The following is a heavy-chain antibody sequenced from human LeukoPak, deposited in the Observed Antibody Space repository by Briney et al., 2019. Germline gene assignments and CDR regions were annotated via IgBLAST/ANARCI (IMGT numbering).Heavy chain of an antibody. D-gene: IGHD6-13*01. CDR2: IYYSGST. CDR1: GGSISSYY. CDR3: ARLSSSWYYFDY. V-gene: IGHV4-59*08. Sequence: SETLSLTCTVSGGSISSYYWSWIRQPPGKGLEWIGYIYYSGSTNYNPSLKSRVTISVDTSKNQFSLKLRSVTAADTAVYYCARLSSSWYYFDYWGQGTLVTVSS. J-gene: IGHJ4*02.